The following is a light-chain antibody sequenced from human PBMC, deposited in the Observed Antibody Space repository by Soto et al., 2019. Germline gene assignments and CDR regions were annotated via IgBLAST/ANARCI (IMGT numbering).Light chain of an antibody. Sequence: EIVLTQSPVTLSLSPGERGTLSCRASQSVRNNYLAWYQHKPGQAPRLLIYDSSNRATGIPARFSGSGSGTDFTLTISSLQPEDFAVYYCQHYGSSPPITFGQGTRLEIK. CDR2: DSS. CDR1: QSVRNNY. CDR3: QHYGSSPPIT. V-gene: IGKV3-20*01. J-gene: IGKJ5*01.